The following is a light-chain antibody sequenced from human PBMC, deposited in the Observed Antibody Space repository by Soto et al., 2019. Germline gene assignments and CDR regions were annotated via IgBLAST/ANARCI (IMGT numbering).Light chain of an antibody. CDR3: SSYTSNSTVV. Sequence: QSALTQPASVSGSPGQSITISCTGTSSDVGGYNYVSWYQQHPGKAPKLMIYDVSNRPSGVSNRFSGSKSGNTASLTISGLQAEDEADYYCSSYTSNSTVVFGGGPMLTVL. CDR1: SSDVGGYNY. CDR2: DVS. V-gene: IGLV2-14*01. J-gene: IGLJ2*01.